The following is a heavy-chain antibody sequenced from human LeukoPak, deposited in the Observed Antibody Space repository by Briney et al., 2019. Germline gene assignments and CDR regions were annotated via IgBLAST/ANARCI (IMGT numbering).Heavy chain of an antibody. CDR1: GFTFSRYW. D-gene: IGHD6-13*01. CDR3: ARGLRTAAGLDY. J-gene: IGHJ4*02. V-gene: IGHV3-7*04. CDR2: INEDGSEK. Sequence: GGSLRPSCAVSGFTFSRYWMNWVRQAPGKGLEWLANINEDGSEKHYVDSVEGRFTVSRDNGENSVFLRMNSLKVEDAAVYYCARGLRTAAGLDYWGQGTLVIASS.